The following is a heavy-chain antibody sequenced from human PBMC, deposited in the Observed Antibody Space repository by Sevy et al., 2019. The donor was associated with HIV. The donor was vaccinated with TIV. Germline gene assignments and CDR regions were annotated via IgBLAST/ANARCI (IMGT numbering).Heavy chain of an antibody. V-gene: IGHV3-48*02. J-gene: IGHJ4*02. CDR1: GFTFSSYS. Sequence: GGSLRLSCAASGFTFSSYSMNWVRQAPGKGLEWVSYISSSSSTIYYADSVKGRFTISRDNAKNSLYLQMNSLRDEDTALYYCAKARSGVVVVAAILDYWGQGTLVTVSS. CDR2: ISSSSSTI. D-gene: IGHD2-15*01. CDR3: AKARSGVVVVAAILDY.